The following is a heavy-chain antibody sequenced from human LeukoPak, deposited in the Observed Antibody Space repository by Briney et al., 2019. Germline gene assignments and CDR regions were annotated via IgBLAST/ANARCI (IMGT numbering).Heavy chain of an antibody. Sequence: GGSLRLSCAASGFALSSHWMTWVRQVPGRGPEWVANVNRDGSETYYLDSVKGRFSISKDNAKNSLYLQMNSLRAEDTALYHCARNNGMDVWGQGTTVIVSS. CDR2: VNRDGSET. J-gene: IGHJ6*02. CDR3: ARNNGMDV. CDR1: GFALSSHW. V-gene: IGHV3-7*03.